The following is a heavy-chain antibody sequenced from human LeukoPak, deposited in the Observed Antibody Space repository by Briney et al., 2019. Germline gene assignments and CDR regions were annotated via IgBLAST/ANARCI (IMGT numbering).Heavy chain of an antibody. CDR1: GGSITSYD. D-gene: IGHD4-23*01. V-gene: IGHV4-59*01. J-gene: IGHJ4*02. Sequence: PSETLSLTCSVSGGSITSYDWGWIRQPPGKGLEWIGYISYSGSTIYNSSLKRRVTISLNRSKNHFSLTLSSVTAADTAVYFCARNRWELRTPHFDYWGQGSMVTVSS. CDR3: ARNRWELRTPHFDY. CDR2: ISYSGST.